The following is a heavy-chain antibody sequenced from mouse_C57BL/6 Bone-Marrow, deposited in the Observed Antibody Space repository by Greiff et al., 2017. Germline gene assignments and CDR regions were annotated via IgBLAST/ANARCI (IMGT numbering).Heavy chain of an antibody. D-gene: IGHD4-1*01. CDR1: GFTFSSYT. V-gene: IGHV5-9*01. Sequence: EVQGVESGGGLVKPGGSLKLSCAASGFTFSSYTMSWVRQTPEKRLEWVATISGGGGNTYYPESVKGRFTISRDNAKNTLYLQMSSLRSEDTTLYYCARRNWDFDYWGQGTTLTVSS. CDR2: ISGGGGNT. J-gene: IGHJ2*01. CDR3: ARRNWDFDY.